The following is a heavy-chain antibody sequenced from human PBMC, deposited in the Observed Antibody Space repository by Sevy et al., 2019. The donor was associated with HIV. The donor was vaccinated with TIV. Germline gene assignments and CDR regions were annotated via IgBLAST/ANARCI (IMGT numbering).Heavy chain of an antibody. Sequence: GSLRLSCAASGFTFDNYAMTWVRQTPGKGLEWVSTLDNSGDNTYNADSVKGRFTISRDNSKNTLYLQMDSLRAEDTAIYYCAKAGGGSNYFDYSGQGTLVTVSS. CDR3: AKAGGGSNYFDY. V-gene: IGHV3-23*01. D-gene: IGHD5-12*01. CDR1: GFTFDNYA. CDR2: LDNSGDNT. J-gene: IGHJ4*02.